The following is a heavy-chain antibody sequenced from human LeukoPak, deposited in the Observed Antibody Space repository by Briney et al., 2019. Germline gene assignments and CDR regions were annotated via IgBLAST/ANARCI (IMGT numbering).Heavy chain of an antibody. CDR3: ARHGGSYYGYFDY. CDR1: GGSFSGYY. Sequence: TSETLSLTCAVYGGSFSGYYWSWIRQPPGKGLEWIGEINHSGSTNYNPSLKSRVTISVDTSKNQFSLKLSSVTAADTAVYYCARHGGSYYGYFDYWGQGTLVTVSS. V-gene: IGHV4-34*01. CDR2: INHSGST. J-gene: IGHJ4*02. D-gene: IGHD1-26*01.